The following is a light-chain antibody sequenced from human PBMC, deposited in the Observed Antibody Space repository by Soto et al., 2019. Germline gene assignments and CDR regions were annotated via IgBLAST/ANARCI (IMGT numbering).Light chain of an antibody. Sequence: QSALTQPASVSGSPGQSITISCTGTSSDVGGYEYVSWYQQYPGKAPKLMIYEVIDRPAGAPRRFSGSKSGNTASLTITGLQAEDEADYYCSSYTSSSTLGVFGGGTKVTVL. J-gene: IGLJ3*02. CDR1: SSDVGGYEY. CDR3: SSYTSSSTLGV. V-gene: IGLV2-14*01. CDR2: EVI.